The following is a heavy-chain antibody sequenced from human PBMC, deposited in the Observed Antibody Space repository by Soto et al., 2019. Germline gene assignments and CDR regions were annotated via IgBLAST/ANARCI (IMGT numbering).Heavy chain of an antibody. CDR3: ARQSRSSSWLNWFDP. CDR1: GGSISRYY. V-gene: IGHV4-59*08. J-gene: IGHJ5*02. Sequence: PSETLSLTCPVCGGSISRYYWSWIRQPPGKGLEWIGYIYYSGSTNYNPSLKSRVTISVDTSKNQFSLKLSSVTAADTAVYYCARQSRSSSWLNWFDPWGQGTLVTVPS. CDR2: IYYSGST. D-gene: IGHD6-13*01.